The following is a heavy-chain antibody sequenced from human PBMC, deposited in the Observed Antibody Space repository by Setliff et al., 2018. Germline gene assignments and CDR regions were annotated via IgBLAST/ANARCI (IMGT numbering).Heavy chain of an antibody. D-gene: IGHD3-22*01. CDR3: ARAPRYFDSTGSYFDG. CDR1: GGSISTNSYY. Sequence: ETLSLTCTVSGGSISTNSYYWGWIRQPPGKGLEWIGSMYFSGSTYYNPSLKSRVTISIDKSKNEFSLKMSSVTAADTAVYYCARAPRYFDSTGSYFDGWGQGTLVTVSS. CDR2: MYFSGST. J-gene: IGHJ4*02. V-gene: IGHV4-39*07.